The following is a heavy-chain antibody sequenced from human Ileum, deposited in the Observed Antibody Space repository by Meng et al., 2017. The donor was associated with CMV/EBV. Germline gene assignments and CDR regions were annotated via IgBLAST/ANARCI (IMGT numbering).Heavy chain of an antibody. D-gene: IGHD3-10*01. Sequence: RQAPGQGLEWIGWINPNSGATYYAPNFQGRVTLTRDTSISTAYMDLSSLRSDDTAVYFCARDRGIFDYYGSGSPDYWGQGTLVTVSS. CDR2: INPNSGAT. J-gene: IGHJ4*02. V-gene: IGHV1-2*02. CDR3: ARDRGIFDYYGSGSPDY.